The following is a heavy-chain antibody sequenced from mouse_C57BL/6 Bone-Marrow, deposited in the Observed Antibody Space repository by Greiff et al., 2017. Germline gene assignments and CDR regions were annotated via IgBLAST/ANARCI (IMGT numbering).Heavy chain of an antibody. CDR2: ISYDGSN. V-gene: IGHV3-6*01. Sequence: EVKLEESGPGLVKPSQSLSLTCSVTGYSITSGYYWNWIRQFPGNKLEWMGYISYDGSNNYNPSLKNRISITRDTSKNQFFLKLNSVTTEDTATYYCARRRLLHWYFDVWGTGTTVTVSS. CDR1: GYSITSGYY. J-gene: IGHJ1*03. CDR3: ARRRLLHWYFDV. D-gene: IGHD1-1*01.